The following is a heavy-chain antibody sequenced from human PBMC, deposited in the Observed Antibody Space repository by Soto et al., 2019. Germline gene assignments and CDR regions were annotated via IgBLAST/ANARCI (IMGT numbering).Heavy chain of an antibody. D-gene: IGHD3-9*01. CDR1: GGSISSTNW. CDR2: IYHSGST. J-gene: IGHJ5*01. Sequence: QVQLQELGPGLVKPSGTLSLTCAVSGGSISSTNWWSWVRQPPGKGLEWIGEIYHSGSTNYNPSLKSRVTIAVDKSKNQFSLNLGSVTAADTAVYYCAKKGYFDWSNWFDSWGQGTLVTVSS. V-gene: IGHV4-4*02. CDR3: AKKGYFDWSNWFDS.